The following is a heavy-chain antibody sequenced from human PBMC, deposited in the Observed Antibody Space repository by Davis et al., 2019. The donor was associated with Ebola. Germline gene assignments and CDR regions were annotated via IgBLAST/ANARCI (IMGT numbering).Heavy chain of an antibody. CDR3: ARALSTAYYYYYYGMDV. CDR1: GYTFTSYA. V-gene: IGHV1-3*01. J-gene: IGHJ6*02. D-gene: IGHD6-13*01. Sequence: ASVKVSCKASGYTFTSYAMHWVRQAPGQRLEWMGWINAGSGNTKYSQKFQGRVTITRDTSASTAYMELSSLRSEDTAVYYCARALSTAYYYYYYGMDVWGQGTTVTVSS. CDR2: INAGSGNT.